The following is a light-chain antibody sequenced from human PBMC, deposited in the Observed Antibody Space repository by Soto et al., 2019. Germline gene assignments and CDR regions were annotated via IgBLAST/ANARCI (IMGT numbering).Light chain of an antibody. CDR1: SSDVGGHNF. Sequence: QSALTQPASVSGSPGQSLTISCTGTSSDVGGHNFVSWYQQHPGKGPKLMIYDVNNRPSGVSNRFSGSKSGNTASLTISGLQAEDEADYYCSSYTSSGTYVFGPGTKLTVL. J-gene: IGLJ1*01. CDR2: DVN. V-gene: IGLV2-14*01. CDR3: SSYTSSGTYV.